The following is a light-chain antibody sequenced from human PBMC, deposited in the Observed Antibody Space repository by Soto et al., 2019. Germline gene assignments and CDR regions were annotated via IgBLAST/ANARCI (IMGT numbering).Light chain of an antibody. J-gene: IGKJ5*01. CDR1: QSVSSSY. V-gene: IGKV3-20*01. CDR2: GAS. CDR3: QQYGSSLIT. Sequence: ELLLTQSPGILSLSPGDRATLSCRASQSVSSSYLAWYQQKPGQAPRLLIYGASSRATGIPDRFSGSGSGTDFTLTISRLEPEDFAVYYCQQYGSSLITFGQGTRLEIK.